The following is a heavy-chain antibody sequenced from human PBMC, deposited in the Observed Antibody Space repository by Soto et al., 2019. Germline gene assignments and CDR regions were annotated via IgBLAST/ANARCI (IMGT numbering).Heavy chain of an antibody. Sequence: XSVKVSCKASGYTFSGYYIHWLRQAPVQGLEWMGWINPNSGGTNYAQKFQGRVTVTRDTPTSTAYMELSRLTSDDTAVYYCARSLTEGYCTITGCYTRPLYGMDVWGQGTTVTV. V-gene: IGHV1-2*02. CDR3: ARSLTEGYCTITGCYTRPLYGMDV. CDR2: INPNSGGT. D-gene: IGHD2-2*02. J-gene: IGHJ6*02. CDR1: GYTFSGYY.